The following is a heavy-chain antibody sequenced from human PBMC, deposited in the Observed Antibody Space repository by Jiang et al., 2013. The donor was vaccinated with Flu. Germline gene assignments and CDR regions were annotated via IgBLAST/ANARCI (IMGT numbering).Heavy chain of an antibody. J-gene: IGHJ4*02. CDR3: ASAKEDTAMAAYYFDY. D-gene: IGHD5-18*01. CDR1: GGSISSSNW. V-gene: IGHV4-4*02. CDR2: IYHSGST. Sequence: CAVSGGSISSSNWWSWVRQPPGKGLEWIGEIYHSGSTNYNPSLKSRVTISVDKSKNQFSLKLSSVTAADTAVYYCASAKEDTAMAAYYFDYWGQGTLVTVSS.